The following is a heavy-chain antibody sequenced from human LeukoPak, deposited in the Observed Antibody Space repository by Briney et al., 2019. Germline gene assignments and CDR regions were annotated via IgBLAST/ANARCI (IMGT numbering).Heavy chain of an antibody. D-gene: IGHD2-15*01. Sequence: SVKVSCRASGGTFSSYAISWVRQTPGQGLEWMGGIIPIFGTANYAQKFQGRVTITTDESTSTAYMELSSLRSEDTAVYYCASMVVAATKRAGYFDYWGQGTLVTVSS. CDR2: IIPIFGTA. CDR1: GGTFSSYA. V-gene: IGHV1-69*05. J-gene: IGHJ4*02. CDR3: ASMVVAATKRAGYFDY.